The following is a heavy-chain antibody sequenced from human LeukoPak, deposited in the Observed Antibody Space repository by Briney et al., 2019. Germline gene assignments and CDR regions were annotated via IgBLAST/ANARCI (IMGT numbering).Heavy chain of an antibody. CDR1: GGSFSGYY. CDR2: INPRGST. J-gene: IGHJ4*02. CDR3: ARRRLGYYFDY. Sequence: SETLSLTCGVYGGSFSGYYWSWIRQPPGKGLEWIGEINPRGSTNYNPSLKSRVTLSEDTSKNQFSRTLNSVTAADTAVYYCARRRLGYYFDYWGQGTLVTVSS. V-gene: IGHV4-34*01. D-gene: IGHD5-24*01.